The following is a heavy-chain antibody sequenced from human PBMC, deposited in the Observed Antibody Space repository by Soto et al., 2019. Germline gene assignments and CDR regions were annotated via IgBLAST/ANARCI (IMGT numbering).Heavy chain of an antibody. CDR1: GFTFDDYA. CDR3: AKGRYSSPLFVNWFDP. Sequence: GGSLRLSCAASGFTFDDYAMHWVRQAPGKGLEWVSGISWNSGSIGYADSVKGRFTISRDNAKNSLYLQMNSLRAEDTALYYCAKGRYSSPLFVNWFDPWGQGTLVTVSS. D-gene: IGHD6-13*01. J-gene: IGHJ5*02. V-gene: IGHV3-9*01. CDR2: ISWNSGSI.